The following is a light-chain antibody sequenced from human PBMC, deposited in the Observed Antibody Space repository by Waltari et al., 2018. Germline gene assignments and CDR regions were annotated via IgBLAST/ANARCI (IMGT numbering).Light chain of an antibody. Sequence: QSVLTQPPSVSGAPGQRVTISCTGSSSNIGANHDVHWYQQVPGTAPKLLSYGNSNRPSGVPDRFSASKSGTSAALAITGLQADDEADYYCQSYDSSLSRYVFGSGTEVTVL. CDR3: QSYDSSLSRYV. V-gene: IGLV1-40*01. J-gene: IGLJ1*01. CDR2: GNS. CDR1: SSNIGANHD.